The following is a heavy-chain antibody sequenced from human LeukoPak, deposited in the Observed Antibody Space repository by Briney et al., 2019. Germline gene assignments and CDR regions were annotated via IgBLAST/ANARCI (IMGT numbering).Heavy chain of an antibody. CDR2: ISYDGSNK. D-gene: IGHD4-17*01. Sequence: GGSLRLSCAASGFTFSSYAMHWVRQAPGKGLEWVAVISYDGSNKYYADSVKGRFTISRDNSKNTLYLQMNSLRAEDTAVYYCARDLAVTKIDILDYWGQGTLVTVSS. J-gene: IGHJ4*02. CDR3: ARDLAVTKIDILDY. CDR1: GFTFSSYA. V-gene: IGHV3-30-3*01.